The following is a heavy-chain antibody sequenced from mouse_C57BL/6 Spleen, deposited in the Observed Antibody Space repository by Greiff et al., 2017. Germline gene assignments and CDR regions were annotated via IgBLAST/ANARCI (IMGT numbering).Heavy chain of an antibody. V-gene: IGHV1-59*01. CDR3: ARSPYYYGSSYGFMDY. J-gene: IGHJ4*01. Sequence: QVQLQQPGAELVRPGTSVKLSCKASGYTFTSYWMHWVKQRPGQGLEWIGVIDPSDSYTNYNQKFKGKATLTVDTSSSTAYMQLSSLTSEDSAVYYCARSPYYYGSSYGFMDYWGQGTSVTVSS. CDR2: IDPSDSYT. CDR1: GYTFTSYW. D-gene: IGHD1-1*01.